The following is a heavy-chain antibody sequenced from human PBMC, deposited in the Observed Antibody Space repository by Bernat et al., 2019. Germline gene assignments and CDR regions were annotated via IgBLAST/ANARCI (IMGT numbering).Heavy chain of an antibody. J-gene: IGHJ4*02. CDR3: ATTKVVGATMGEAG. D-gene: IGHD1-26*01. CDR2: ISGSGGST. CDR1: EFTFSSYA. V-gene: IGHV3-23*01. Sequence: EVQLLESGGGLVQPGGSLRLSCAASEFTFSSYAMSWVRQAPGKGLEWVAGISGSGGSTYYADSVKGRFTISRDNSKNTLLLQMNSLRAEETAVYYCATTKVVGATMGEAGWGQGTLVTVSS.